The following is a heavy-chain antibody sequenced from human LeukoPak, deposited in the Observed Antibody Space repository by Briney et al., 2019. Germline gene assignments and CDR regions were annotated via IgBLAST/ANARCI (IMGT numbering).Heavy chain of an antibody. J-gene: IGHJ1*01. CDR2: INHSGST. Sequence: SETLSLTCTVSGGSISSGGYYWSWIRQPPGKGLEWIGEINHSGSTNYNPSLKSRVTISVDTSKNQFSLKLSSVTAADTAVYYCARARIIAVAARSVYFQHWGQGTLVTVSS. D-gene: IGHD6-19*01. CDR1: GGSISSGGYY. CDR3: ARARIIAVAARSVYFQH. V-gene: IGHV4-39*07.